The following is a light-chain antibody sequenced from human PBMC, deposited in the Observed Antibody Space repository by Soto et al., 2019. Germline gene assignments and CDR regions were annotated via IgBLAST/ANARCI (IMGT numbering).Light chain of an antibody. Sequence: EFVLTQSPGTLSLSPGERATLSCRASQTVRNNYLAWYQQKPGQAPRLLIYDASKRATGISARFGGSGSGTDFTLTISSLEPEDVAVYYCQQRSNWPRITFGQGTRLEIK. J-gene: IGKJ5*01. CDR1: QTVRNNY. CDR2: DAS. CDR3: QQRSNWPRIT. V-gene: IGKV3-11*01.